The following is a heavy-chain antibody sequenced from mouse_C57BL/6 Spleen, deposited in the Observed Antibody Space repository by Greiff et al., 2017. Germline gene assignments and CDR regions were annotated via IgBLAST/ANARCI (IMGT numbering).Heavy chain of an antibody. J-gene: IGHJ2*01. CDR3: ARRGQPSFDY. Sequence: EVQLQQSGPELVKPGASVKISCKASGYSFTGYYMNWVKQSPEKSLEWIGEINPSTGGTTYNQKFKAKATLTVDKSSSTACMQLKSLTSEDSAVYYCARRGQPSFDYWGQGTTLTVAS. CDR1: GYSFTGYY. V-gene: IGHV1-42*01. CDR2: INPSTGGT. D-gene: IGHD3-3*01.